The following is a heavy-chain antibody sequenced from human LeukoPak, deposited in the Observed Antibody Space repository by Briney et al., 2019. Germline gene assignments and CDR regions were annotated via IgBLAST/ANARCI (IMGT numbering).Heavy chain of an antibody. CDR3: TRPYYYDSRIDP. D-gene: IGHD3-22*01. V-gene: IGHV4-30-4*01. CDR1: GGSISSGDYY. CDR2: MYYSGST. J-gene: IGHJ5*02. Sequence: SETLSLTCTVSGGSISSGDYYWSWIRQPPGKGLEWIAYMYYSGSTYYNPSLKSRVTMSADTSKNQLSLKLSSVTAADTAVYYCTRPYYYDSRIDPWGRGILVTVSS.